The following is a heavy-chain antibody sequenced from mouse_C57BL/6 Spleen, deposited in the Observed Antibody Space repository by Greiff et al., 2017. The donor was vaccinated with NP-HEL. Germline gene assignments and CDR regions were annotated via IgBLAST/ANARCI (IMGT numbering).Heavy chain of an antibody. CDR3: ARNYGSIYAMDY. Sequence: EVQLQQSGPELVKPGASVKISCKASGYTFTDYYMNWVKQSHGKSLEWIGDINPNNGGTSYNQKFKGKATLTVDKSSSTAYMEFRSLTSEDSAVYYCARNYGSIYAMDYWGQGTSVTVSS. J-gene: IGHJ4*01. D-gene: IGHD1-1*01. CDR1: GYTFTDYY. CDR2: INPNNGGT. V-gene: IGHV1-26*01.